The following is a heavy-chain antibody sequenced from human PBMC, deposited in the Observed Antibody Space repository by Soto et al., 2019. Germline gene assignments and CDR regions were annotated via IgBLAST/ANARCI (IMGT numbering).Heavy chain of an antibody. J-gene: IGHJ4*02. Sequence: SETLSLTCTVSGGSISNSDYYWGWIRQPPGKELEWIGTIYYSGTTYFNPSLKSRVTISVDTSKNQFSLKLSSVTAADTAVYYCARLVYINYVGYYFDYWGLGTLVTVSS. V-gene: IGHV4-39*01. CDR1: GGSISNSDYY. CDR3: ARLVYINYVGYYFDY. D-gene: IGHD4-4*01. CDR2: IYYSGTT.